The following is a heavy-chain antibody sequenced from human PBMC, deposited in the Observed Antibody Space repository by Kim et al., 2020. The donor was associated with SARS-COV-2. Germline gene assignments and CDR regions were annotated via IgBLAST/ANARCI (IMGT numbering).Heavy chain of an antibody. D-gene: IGHD6-13*01. CDR1: GGSISSYY. CDR3: ARDAYSSSYYGMDV. J-gene: IGHJ6*02. CDR2: IYTSGST. V-gene: IGHV4-4*07. Sequence: SETLSLTCTVSGGSISSYYWSWIRQPAGKGLEWIGRIYTSGSTNYNPSLKSRVTMSVDTSKNQFSLKLSSVTAADTAVYYCARDAYSSSYYGMDVWGQGTTVTVSS.